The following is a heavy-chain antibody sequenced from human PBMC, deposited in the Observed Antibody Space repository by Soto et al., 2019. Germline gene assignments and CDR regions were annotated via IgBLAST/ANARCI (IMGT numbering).Heavy chain of an antibody. CDR2: ISAYNGNT. CDR3: AGAGGGNWDDAFDI. Sequence: ASVKVSCKASGYTFTSYGISWVRQAPGQGLEWMGWISAYNGNTNYAQKLQGRVTMTTDTSTSTAYMELRSLRSDDTAVYYCAGAGGGNWDDAFDIWGQGTMVTVSS. V-gene: IGHV1-18*01. CDR1: GYTFTSYG. D-gene: IGHD7-27*01. J-gene: IGHJ3*02.